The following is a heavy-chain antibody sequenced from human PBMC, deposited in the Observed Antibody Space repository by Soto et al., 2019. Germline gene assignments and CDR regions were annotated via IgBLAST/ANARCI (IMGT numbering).Heavy chain of an antibody. CDR2: IHYSGST. Sequence: VVGGSSRTYGWRCIRQQTGKGLEWIGNIHYSGSTNYNPSLKSRVTISVDTSKNQFSLKVNSVTAADTAVYYCAREATYCSGGSCYAYKTLGFDPWGQATLRTVSS. CDR1: GGSSRTYG. V-gene: IGHV4-59*01. J-gene: IGHJ5*02. CDR3: AREATYCSGGSCYAYKTLGFDP. D-gene: IGHD2-15*01.